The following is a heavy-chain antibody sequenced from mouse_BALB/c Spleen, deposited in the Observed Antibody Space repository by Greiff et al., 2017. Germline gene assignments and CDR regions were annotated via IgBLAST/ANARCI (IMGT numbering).Heavy chain of an antibody. CDR3: ARDPHPYYYAMDY. CDR2: IWAGGST. J-gene: IGHJ4*01. V-gene: IGHV2-9*02. Sequence: VHLVESGPGLVAPSQSLSITCTVSGFSLTSYGVHWVRQPPGKGLEWLGVIWAGGSTNYNSALMSRLSISKDNSKSQVFLKMNSLQTDDTAMYYCARDPHPYYYAMDYWGQGTSVTVSS. CDR1: GFSLTSYG.